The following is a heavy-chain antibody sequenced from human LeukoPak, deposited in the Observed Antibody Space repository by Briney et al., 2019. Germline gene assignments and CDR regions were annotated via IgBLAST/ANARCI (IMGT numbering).Heavy chain of an antibody. CDR2: ISYDGSNK. J-gene: IGHJ4*02. CDR3: AKGHSDYGTGFDC. CDR1: GFTFSSFG. D-gene: IGHD4-17*01. Sequence: GRSLRLSCAASGFTFSSFGIHWVRQAPGKGLEWVAVISYDGSNKYYADSVKGRFTISRDNSKNTLYLQMNSLRVDDTAVYYCAKGHSDYGTGFDCWGRGIQVTVSS. V-gene: IGHV3-30*18.